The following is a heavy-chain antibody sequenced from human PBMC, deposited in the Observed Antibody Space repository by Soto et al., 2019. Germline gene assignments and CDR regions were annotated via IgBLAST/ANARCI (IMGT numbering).Heavy chain of an antibody. CDR1: GFTFSDYY. CDR3: ARALLEDAFDI. V-gene: IGHV3-11*01. CDR2: ISSSGSTI. D-gene: IGHD2-15*01. J-gene: IGHJ3*02. Sequence: GGSLRLSCASSGFTFSDYYMSWIRQAPGKGLEWVSYISSSGSTIYYADSVKGRFTISRDNAKNSLYLQMNSLRAEDAAVYYCARALLEDAFDIWGQGTMVTVSS.